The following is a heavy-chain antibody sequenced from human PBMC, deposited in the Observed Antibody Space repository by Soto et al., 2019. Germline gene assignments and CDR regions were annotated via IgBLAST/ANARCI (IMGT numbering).Heavy chain of an antibody. J-gene: IGHJ4*02. D-gene: IGHD1-26*01. V-gene: IGHV3-20*04. CDR3: VRGASLNFDY. CDR1: GFTFDDYG. CDR2: VNWNGGST. Sequence: EVQLVESGGGVLRPGGSLRLSCAASGFTFDDYGMSWARQAPGKGLEWVSGVNWNGGSTGYEDSVKGRFTISRDNAKNSLYLQMNSVRAEDTAFYYCVRGASLNFDYWGQGTLVTVSS.